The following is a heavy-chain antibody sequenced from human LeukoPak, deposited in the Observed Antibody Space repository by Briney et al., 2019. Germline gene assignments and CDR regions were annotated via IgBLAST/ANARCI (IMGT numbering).Heavy chain of an antibody. V-gene: IGHV3-11*03. D-gene: IGHD3-22*01. CDR2: ISPSSGYA. CDR3: AKDTSGSTSYSYHYGMDV. Sequence: GGSLRLSCAASGFTFSDYYMTWIRQAPGKGLEWLSYISPSSGYAPYADSVKGRFTISRDNSKSTLYLQMNSLRAEDTAVYYCAKDTSGSTSYSYHYGMDVWGQGTTVTVSS. J-gene: IGHJ6*02. CDR1: GFTFSDYY.